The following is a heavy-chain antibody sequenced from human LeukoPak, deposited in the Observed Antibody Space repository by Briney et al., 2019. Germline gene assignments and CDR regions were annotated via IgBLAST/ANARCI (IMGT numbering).Heavy chain of an antibody. CDR3: AKDRYGSSWYTYNYYYYYMDV. Sequence: QSGGSLRLSCAASGFTFSSYGMHWVRQAPGKGLEWVAFIRYDGGNKYYADSVKGRFTISRDNSKNTLYLQMNSLRAEDTAVYYCAKDRYGSSWYTYNYYYYYMDVWGKGTTVTVSS. J-gene: IGHJ6*03. D-gene: IGHD6-13*01. V-gene: IGHV3-30*02. CDR2: IRYDGGNK. CDR1: GFTFSSYG.